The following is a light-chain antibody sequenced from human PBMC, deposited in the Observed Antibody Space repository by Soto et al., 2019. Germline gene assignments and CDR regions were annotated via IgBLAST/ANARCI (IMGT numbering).Light chain of an antibody. CDR3: SSYTSSRGGVV. CDR2: DVS. Sequence: QSALTQPASVSGSPGQSITISCTGTSSDVGGYNYVSWYQQHPGKAPKLMIYDVSNRPSGVSNRFSGSKSGNTASLTISGLQAEDEADYYCSSYTSSRGGVVFGGGTQLTVL. V-gene: IGLV2-14*01. CDR1: SSDVGGYNY. J-gene: IGLJ2*01.